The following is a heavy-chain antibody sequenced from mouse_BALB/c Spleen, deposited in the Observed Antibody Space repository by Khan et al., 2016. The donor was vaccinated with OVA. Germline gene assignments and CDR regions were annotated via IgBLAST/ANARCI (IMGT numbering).Heavy chain of an antibody. Sequence: QVQLQQPGPGLVQPSQSLSITCTVSGFSLPSYGIHWVRQSPGKGLEWLGVIWSGGSTDYDAAFISRLSISKDNSKSQVFFKMNSLQGNDTAIYYCARNYDYDEGLVYWGQGTLVTVSA. D-gene: IGHD2-4*01. CDR1: GFSLPSYG. CDR3: ARNYDYDEGLVY. J-gene: IGHJ3*01. V-gene: IGHV2-2*02. CDR2: IWSGGST.